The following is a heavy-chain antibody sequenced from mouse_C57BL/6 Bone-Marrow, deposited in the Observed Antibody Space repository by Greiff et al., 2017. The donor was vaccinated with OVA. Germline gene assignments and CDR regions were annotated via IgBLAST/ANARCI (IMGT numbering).Heavy chain of an antibody. CDR3: ARGGRSPAY. J-gene: IGHJ3*01. CDR2: INPYNGGT. Sequence: EVHLVESGPVLVKPGASVKMSCKASGYTFTDYYMNWVKQSHGKSLEWIGVINPYNGGTSYNQKFKGKATLTVDKSSSTAYMEINSLTSEDSAVYYCARGGRSPAYWGQGTLVTVSA. D-gene: IGHD1-1*01. CDR1: GYTFTDYY. V-gene: IGHV1-19*01.